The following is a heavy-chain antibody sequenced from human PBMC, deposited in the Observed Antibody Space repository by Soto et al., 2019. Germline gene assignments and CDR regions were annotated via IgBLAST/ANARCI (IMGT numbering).Heavy chain of an antibody. D-gene: IGHD3-3*01. Sequence: SVKVSWKASGGTFSSYAISWVRQAPGQGLEWMGGIIPIFGTANYAQKFQGRVTITADESTSTAYMELSSLRSEDTAVYYCARDTIHYYYGMDVWGQGTTVTVSS. J-gene: IGHJ6*02. V-gene: IGHV1-69*13. CDR1: GGTFSSYA. CDR3: ARDTIHYYYGMDV. CDR2: IIPIFGTA.